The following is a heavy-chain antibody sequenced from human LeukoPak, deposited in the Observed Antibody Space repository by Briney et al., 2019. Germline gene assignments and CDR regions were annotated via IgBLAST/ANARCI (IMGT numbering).Heavy chain of an antibody. J-gene: IGHJ4*02. D-gene: IGHD3-22*01. CDR2: ISGSGGST. V-gene: IGHV3-23*01. CDR3: ARPGYYYDSSGYYFRYYFDY. Sequence: PGGSLRLSCAASGFTFSSHAVSWVRQAPGKGLEWVSAISGSGGSTYYADSVKGRFTISRDNSKNTLYLQMNSLRAEATAVYYCARPGYYYDSSGYYFRYYFDYWGQGTLVTVSS. CDR1: GFTFSSHA.